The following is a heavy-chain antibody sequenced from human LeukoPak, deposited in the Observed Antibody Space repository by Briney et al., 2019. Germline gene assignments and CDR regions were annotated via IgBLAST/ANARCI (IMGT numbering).Heavy chain of an antibody. CDR1: GFTFDDYG. CDR2: INWNGGST. D-gene: IGHD4-17*01. V-gene: IGHV3-20*04. CDR3: ARARYGDYTSYFQH. J-gene: IGHJ1*01. Sequence: GGSLRLSCAASGFTFDDYGMRWVRQAPGKGGEWVSGINWNGGSTVYADSVKGRFTISRDNAKNSLYLQMSSLRAEDTALYYCARARYGDYTSYFQHWGQGTLVTVSS.